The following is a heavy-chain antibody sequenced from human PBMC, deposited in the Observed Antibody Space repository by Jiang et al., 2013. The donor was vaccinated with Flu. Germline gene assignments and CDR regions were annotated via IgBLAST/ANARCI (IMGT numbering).Heavy chain of an antibody. CDR1: GYSFTSYW. D-gene: IGHD3-22*01. CDR2: IYPGDSDT. V-gene: IGHV5-51*01. J-gene: IGHJ3*02. Sequence: GAEVKKPGESLKISCKGSGYSFTSYWIGWVRQMPGKGLEWMGIIYPGDSDTRYSPSFQGQVTISADKSISTAYLQWSSLKASDTAMYYCARHRNGHYYDSSGWPDAFDIWGQGTMVTVSS. CDR3: ARHRNGHYYDSSGWPDAFDI.